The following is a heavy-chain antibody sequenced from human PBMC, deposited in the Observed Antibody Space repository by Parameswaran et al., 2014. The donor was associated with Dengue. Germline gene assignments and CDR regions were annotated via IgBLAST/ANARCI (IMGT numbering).Heavy chain of an antibody. CDR2: IIPIFGTA. V-gene: IGHV1-69*01. J-gene: IGHJ4*02. D-gene: IGHD2-2*01. CDR3: ATVAAMPY. Sequence: WVRQAPGQGLEWMGGIIPIFGTANYAQKFQGRVTITADESTSTAYMELSSLRSEDTAVYYCATVAAMPYWGQGTLVTVSS.